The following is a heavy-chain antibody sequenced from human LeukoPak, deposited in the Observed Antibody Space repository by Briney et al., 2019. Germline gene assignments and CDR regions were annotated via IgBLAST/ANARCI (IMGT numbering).Heavy chain of an antibody. D-gene: IGHD3-22*01. J-gene: IGHJ4*02. CDR1: ALTFSRYA. CDR3: ARDIGYYYDGSGYDD. Sequence: PGRSLRLSCAASALTFSRYAMHWVRQPPGKGLEWVAESWSVGSNGNYADSVKGRFIISRDNSKNTLYLEMNSLRAEDTAVYYCARDIGYYYDGSGYDDWGQGTLVIVSP. CDR2: SWSVGSNG. V-gene: IGHV3-33*01.